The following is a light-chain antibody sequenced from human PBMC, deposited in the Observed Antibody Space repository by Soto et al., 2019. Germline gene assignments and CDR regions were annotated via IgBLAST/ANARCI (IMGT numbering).Light chain of an antibody. CDR2: GAS. CDR3: QQYGSSPET. CDR1: QSVSSSH. V-gene: IGKV3-20*01. Sequence: EVVLTQSPGTLSLCPGERATLSCRASQSVSSSHLAWYRQKPGQAPRLLIFGASSRATGIPDRFSGGGSGTDFTLTISRLEPEDFAVYYCQQYGSSPETFGQGTKVDIK. J-gene: IGKJ1*01.